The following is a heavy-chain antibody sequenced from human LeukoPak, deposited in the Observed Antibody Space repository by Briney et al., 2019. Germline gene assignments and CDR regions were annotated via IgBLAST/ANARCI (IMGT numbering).Heavy chain of an antibody. CDR3: ARDAPPPYCSVGTCYFDY. J-gene: IGHJ4*02. CDR1: GGSINSGSYY. D-gene: IGHD2-15*01. CDR2: IYTSGST. Sequence: ASETLSLTCTVSGGSINSGSYYWTWIRQPAGKGLEWIGRIYTSGSTNYSPALKSRVTIALDTSKNQFSLKLFSVTAADTAVYYCARDAPPPYCSVGTCYFDYWGQGSLVTVSS. V-gene: IGHV4-61*02.